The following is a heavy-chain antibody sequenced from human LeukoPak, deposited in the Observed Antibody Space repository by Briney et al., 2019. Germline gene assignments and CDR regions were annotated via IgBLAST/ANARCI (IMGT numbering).Heavy chain of an antibody. CDR2: ITSSGRTI. CDR3: ARPRSGTHWLDP. J-gene: IGHJ5*02. D-gene: IGHD2-2*01. V-gene: IGHV3-48*03. CDR1: GFTFSSYE. Sequence: GGSLRLSCVGFGFTFSSYEMNWVRQAPGKGLEWISYITSSGRTIYYADSVKGRFNISRDNSKNSLYLQMNSLRAEDTAVYYCARPRSGTHWLDPWGQGTLVTVSS.